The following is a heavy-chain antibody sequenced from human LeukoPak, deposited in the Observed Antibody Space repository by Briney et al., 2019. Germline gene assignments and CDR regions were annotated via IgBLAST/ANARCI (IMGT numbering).Heavy chain of an antibody. J-gene: IGHJ4*02. CDR1: GGSISSSSYY. CDR3: ARHGVSHQWLVYYYFDY. CDR2: IYYSGST. V-gene: IGHV4-39*01. Sequence: KPSETLSLTCTVSGGSISSSSYYWGWIRQPPGKGLEWIGSIYYSGSTYYNPSLKSRVTISVDTSKNQFSLKLSSVTAADTAVYYCARHGVSHQWLVYYYFDYWGQGTLVTVSS. D-gene: IGHD6-19*01.